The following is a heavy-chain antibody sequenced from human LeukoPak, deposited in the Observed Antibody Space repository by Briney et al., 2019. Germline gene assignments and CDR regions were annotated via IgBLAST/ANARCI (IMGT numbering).Heavy chain of an antibody. J-gene: IGHJ6*03. V-gene: IGHV4-4*07. CDR2: IYTSGST. Sequence: PSETLSLTCTVSGGSISSYYWSWIRQPAGKGLEWIGRIYTSGSTNYNPSLKSRVTMSVDTSKNQFSLKLSSVTAADTAVYYCARDGFCGWREVSACYYYYYMDVWGKGTTVTVSS. CDR3: ARDGFCGWREVSACYYYYYMDV. D-gene: IGHD2-21*01. CDR1: GGSISSYY.